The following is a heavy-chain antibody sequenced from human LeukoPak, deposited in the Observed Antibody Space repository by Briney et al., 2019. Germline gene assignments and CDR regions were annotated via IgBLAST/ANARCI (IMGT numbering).Heavy chain of an antibody. CDR2: LSEGGTTS. CDR3: AFSPLRYNYGSAY. J-gene: IGHJ4*02. D-gene: IGHD5-18*01. V-gene: IGHV3-23*01. CDR1: GFTFSSYV. Sequence: PGRSLRLSCTGSGFTFSSYVMNWVRQAPGKGLEWVSTLSEGGTTSYYADSVKGRFTVYRDNSQNTLYLEMNSLRGDDTALYFCAFSPLRYNYGSAYWGQGTLVIVSA.